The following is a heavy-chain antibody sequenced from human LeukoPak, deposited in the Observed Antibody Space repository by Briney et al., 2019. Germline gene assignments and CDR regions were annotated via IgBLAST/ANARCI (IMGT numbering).Heavy chain of an antibody. CDR1: GYTFTSYG. Sequence: GASVKVSCKASGYTFTSYGISWVRQAPGQGLEWMGWISAYNGNTNYAQKLQGRVTMTTDTSTSTAYMELRSLRSDDTALYYCAKDGSGSYWDWFDYWGQGTLVTVSS. V-gene: IGHV1-18*01. D-gene: IGHD3-10*01. CDR2: ISAYNGNT. J-gene: IGHJ4*02. CDR3: AKDGSGSYWDWFDY.